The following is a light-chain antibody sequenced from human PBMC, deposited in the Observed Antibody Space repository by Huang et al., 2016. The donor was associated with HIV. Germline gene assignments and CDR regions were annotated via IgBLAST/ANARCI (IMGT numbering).Light chain of an antibody. CDR2: GAS. J-gene: IGKJ1*01. CDR1: QSVSSN. Sequence: EIMMTQSPATLSVSPGGRATLSCRASQSVSSNLAWYQQKPGQSPRLLIYGASTRDTGIPARFSGSESGTEFTLTISSLQSEDFAIYYCQQYNNWPPTFGQGTKVEIK. V-gene: IGKV3-15*01. CDR3: QQYNNWPPT.